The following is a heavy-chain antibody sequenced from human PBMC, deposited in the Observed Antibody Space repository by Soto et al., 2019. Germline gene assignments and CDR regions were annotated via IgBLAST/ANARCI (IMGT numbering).Heavy chain of an antibody. CDR3: ARRTLGWELLTPYYYYYGMDV. J-gene: IGHJ6*02. D-gene: IGHD1-26*01. CDR1: GGTFSSYA. Sequence: SVKVSCKASGGTFSSYAISLVRQAPGQGLEWMGGIIPIFGTANYAQKFQGRVTITADKSTSTAYMELSSLRSEDTAVYYCARRTLGWELLTPYYYYYGMDVWGQGTTVTVSS. CDR2: IIPIFGTA. V-gene: IGHV1-69*06.